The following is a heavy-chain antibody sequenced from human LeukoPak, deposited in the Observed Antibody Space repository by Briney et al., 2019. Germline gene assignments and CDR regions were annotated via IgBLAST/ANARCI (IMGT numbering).Heavy chain of an antibody. Sequence: LRLSCAASGFTFSSYAMSWIRQHPGKGLEWIGYIYYSGSTYYNPSLKSRVTISVDTSKNQFSLKLSSVTAADTAVYYCAAIVVVPAAIVSPWFDPWGQGTLVTVSS. D-gene: IGHD2-2*02. V-gene: IGHV4-31*02. J-gene: IGHJ5*02. CDR2: IYYSGST. CDR1: GFTFSSYA. CDR3: AAIVVVPAAIVSPWFDP.